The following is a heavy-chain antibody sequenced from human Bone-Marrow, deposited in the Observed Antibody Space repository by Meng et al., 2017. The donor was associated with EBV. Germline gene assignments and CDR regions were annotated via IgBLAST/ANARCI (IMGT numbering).Heavy chain of an antibody. V-gene: IGHV3-33*01. CDR2: IWDDGSNK. CDR1: GVTFSNYG. Sequence: GQLVRSGGGVVQRGKSLRLSCAAAGVTFSNYGMNWVRQAPGKGLEWVSVIWDDGSNKYYGDSVKGRFTVSRDNSKNTLYLQMTSLRAEDTAVYYCAREVNSVSSGFFDYWGQGTLVTVSS. D-gene: IGHD6-19*01. J-gene: IGHJ4*02. CDR3: AREVNSVSSGFFDY.